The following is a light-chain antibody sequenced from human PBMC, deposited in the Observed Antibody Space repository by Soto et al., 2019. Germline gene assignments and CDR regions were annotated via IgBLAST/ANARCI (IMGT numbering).Light chain of an antibody. J-gene: IGKJ5*01. CDR3: QQYNNWPPTT. CDR1: QSVSSSY. Sequence: EIVLTQSPGTLSLSPGETATLSCRASQSVSSSYFAWYQQKPGRAPRLLIYGASSRATGLPDRFSGSGSGTDFTLTISRLEPEDFAVYYCQQYNNWPPTTFGQGTRLEIK. CDR2: GAS. V-gene: IGKV3-20*01.